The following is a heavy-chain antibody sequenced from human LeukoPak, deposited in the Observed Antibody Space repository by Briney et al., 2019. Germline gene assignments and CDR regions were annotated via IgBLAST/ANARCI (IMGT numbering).Heavy chain of an antibody. V-gene: IGHV3-21*01. Sequence: PGGSLRLSCAASGFTFSSYIMNWVRQAPGKGLEWVSSISSSSSYIYYADSVKGRFTISRDNAKNSLYLQMNSLRAEDTAVYYCARGRAVTGSTVIDYWGQGTPVTVSS. D-gene: IGHD6-19*01. CDR1: GFTFSSYI. CDR3: ARGRAVTGSTVIDY. CDR2: ISSSSSYI. J-gene: IGHJ4*02.